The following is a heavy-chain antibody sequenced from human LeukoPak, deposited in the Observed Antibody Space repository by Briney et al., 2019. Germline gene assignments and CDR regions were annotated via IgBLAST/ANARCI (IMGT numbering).Heavy chain of an antibody. CDR2: ISWDSGSL. CDR1: DIRLEEFP. V-gene: IGHV3-9*01. J-gene: IGHJ3*02. CDR3: AKGYDSSGSDAFDI. D-gene: IGHD3-22*01. Sequence: RPASSRGPSFLGPDIRLEEFPFTWSGQVPGKALKWVPQISWDSGSLGYVDSVKGRFTVSRDNAKKSLYLQMNSLRPDDTAWYYCAKGYDSSGSDAFDIWGLGTKVTVSS.